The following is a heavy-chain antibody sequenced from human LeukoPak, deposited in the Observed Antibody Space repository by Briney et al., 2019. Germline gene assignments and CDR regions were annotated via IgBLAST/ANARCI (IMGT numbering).Heavy chain of an antibody. J-gene: IGHJ5*02. CDR2: INHSGST. CDR1: GGSLSNYY. D-gene: IGHD3-10*01. Sequence: SETLSLTCAVYGGSLSNYYWSWIRQPPGKGLEWIGEINHSGSTKFNPSPKSRVTILVDMSRSQFSLQLNSVTAADTAVYYCARGPASGSDFAWFDPWGQGTLVTVSS. CDR3: ARGPASGSDFAWFDP. V-gene: IGHV4-34*01.